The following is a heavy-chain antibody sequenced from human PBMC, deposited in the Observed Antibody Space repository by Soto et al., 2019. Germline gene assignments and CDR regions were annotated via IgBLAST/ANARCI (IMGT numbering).Heavy chain of an antibody. CDR2: IDWDDDK. Sequence: SGPTLVNPTQTLTLTCTFSGFSLSTSGMCVSWIRQPPGKALEWLALIDWDDDKYYSTSLKTRLTISKDTSKNQVVLTMTNMDPVDTATYYCARDRIAAAGIDYYYYYGMDVWGQGTTVTVSS. J-gene: IGHJ6*02. D-gene: IGHD6-13*01. V-gene: IGHV2-70*01. CDR3: ARDRIAAAGIDYYYYYGMDV. CDR1: GFSLSTSGMC.